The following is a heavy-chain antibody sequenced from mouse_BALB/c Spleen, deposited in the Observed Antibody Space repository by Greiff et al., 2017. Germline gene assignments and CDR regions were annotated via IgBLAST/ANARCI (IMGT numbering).Heavy chain of an antibody. CDR2: IDPETGGT. V-gene: IGHV1-15*01. CDR1: GYTFTDYE. J-gene: IGHJ1*01. Sequence: LQQSGAELVRPGASVTLSCKASGYTFTDYEMHWVKQTPVHGLEWIGAIDPETGGTAYNQKFKGKATLTADKSSSTAYMELRSLTSEDSAVYYCTRDGSSHWYFDVWGAGTTVTVSS. D-gene: IGHD1-1*01. CDR3: TRDGSSHWYFDV.